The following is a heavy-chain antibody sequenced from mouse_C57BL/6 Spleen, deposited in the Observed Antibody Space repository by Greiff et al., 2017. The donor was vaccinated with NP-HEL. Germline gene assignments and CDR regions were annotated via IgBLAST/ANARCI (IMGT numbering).Heavy chain of an antibody. CDR2: IYPGDGDT. CDR3: ARPLYYGLDY. CDR1: GYAFSSSW. D-gene: IGHD2-1*01. Sequence: QVQLKESGPELVKPGASVKISCKASGYAFSSSWMNWVKQRPGKGLEWIGRIYPGDGDTNYNGKFKGKATLTADKSSSTAYMQLSSLTSEDSAVYFCARPLYYGLDYWGQGTTLTVSS. V-gene: IGHV1-82*01. J-gene: IGHJ2*01.